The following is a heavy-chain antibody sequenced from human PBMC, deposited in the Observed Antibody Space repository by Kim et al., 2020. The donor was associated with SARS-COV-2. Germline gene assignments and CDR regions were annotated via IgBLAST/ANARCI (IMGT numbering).Heavy chain of an antibody. Sequence: NYTPTHKSRVTISVDTSKNQFSLKLSSVTAADTAVYYCARRGGYYGMAVLGQGTTVTVSS. CDR3: ARRGGYYGMAV. D-gene: IGHD3-10*01. J-gene: IGHJ6*02. V-gene: IGHV4-61*07.